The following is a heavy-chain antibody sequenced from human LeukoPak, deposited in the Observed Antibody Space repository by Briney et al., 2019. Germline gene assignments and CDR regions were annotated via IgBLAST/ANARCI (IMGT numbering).Heavy chain of an antibody. CDR3: ARDPSSGRYSSSWYFDY. CDR1: GYTFTSYG. D-gene: IGHD6-13*01. J-gene: IGHJ4*02. V-gene: IGHV1-18*01. CDR2: ISAYNGNT. Sequence: ASVKVSCKASGYTFTSYGISWVRQAPGQGLEWMGRISAYNGNTNYAQKLQGRVTMTTDTSTSTAYMELRSLRSDDTAVYYCARDPSSGRYSSSWYFDYWGQGTLVTVSS.